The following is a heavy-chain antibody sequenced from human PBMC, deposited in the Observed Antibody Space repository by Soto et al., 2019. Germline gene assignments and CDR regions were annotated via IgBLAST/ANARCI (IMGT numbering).Heavy chain of an antibody. J-gene: IGHJ4*02. Sequence: ASVKVSCKASGYTFTSYGFSWVRQAPGQGLEWMGWISDYNGNTNYAQKLQGRVTMTTDTSTSTAYMELRSLRSDDTAVYYCERDLRIVVVVAANYYFDYWGEGTLVTVAS. CDR2: ISDYNGNT. V-gene: IGHV1-18*01. CDR1: GYTFTSYG. CDR3: ERDLRIVVVVAANYYFDY. D-gene: IGHD2-15*01.